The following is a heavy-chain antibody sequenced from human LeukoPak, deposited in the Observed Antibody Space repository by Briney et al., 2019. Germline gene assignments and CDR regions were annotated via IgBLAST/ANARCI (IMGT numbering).Heavy chain of an antibody. J-gene: IGHJ3*02. V-gene: IGHV3-7*01. CDR3: ARDSYYYDSSGYYYAAPHDAFDI. CDR1: GFTFSSYW. CDR2: IKQDGSEK. D-gene: IGHD3-22*01. Sequence: GGSLRLSCAASGFTFSSYWMSWVRQAPGKGLEWVANIKQDGSEKYYVDSAKGRFTISRDNAKNSLYLQMNSLRAEDTAVYNCARDSYYYDSSGYYYAAPHDAFDIWGQGTMVTVSS.